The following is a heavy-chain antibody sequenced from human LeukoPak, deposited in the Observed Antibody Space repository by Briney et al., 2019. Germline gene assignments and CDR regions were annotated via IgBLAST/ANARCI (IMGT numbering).Heavy chain of an antibody. CDR1: GLTFSSYG. V-gene: IGHV3-23*01. Sequence: GGSLRLYCAASGLTFSSYGMSWVRQAPGKGLEWVSTISGSGGSTYYADSVKGRFTISRDNSKNTLYLQMNSLRAEDTAVYYCAKAGEVGATYYFDYWGQGTLVTVSS. D-gene: IGHD1-26*01. CDR2: ISGSGGST. J-gene: IGHJ4*02. CDR3: AKAGEVGATYYFDY.